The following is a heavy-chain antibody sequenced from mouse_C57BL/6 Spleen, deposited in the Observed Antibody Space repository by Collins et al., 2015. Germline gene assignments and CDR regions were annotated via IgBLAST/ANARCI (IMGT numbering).Heavy chain of an antibody. Sequence: QVQLQQPGAELVMPGASMKLSCKASGYTFTSYWMHWVKQRPGQGLEWIGEIDPSDSYTNYNQKFKDKSTLTVDKSSSTAYMQLSSLTSEDSAVYYCARFGSFDYWGQGTHSHSLL. CDR3: ARFGSFDY. V-gene: IGHV1-69*01. J-gene: IGHJ2*01. CDR2: IDPSDSYT. CDR1: GYTFTSYW.